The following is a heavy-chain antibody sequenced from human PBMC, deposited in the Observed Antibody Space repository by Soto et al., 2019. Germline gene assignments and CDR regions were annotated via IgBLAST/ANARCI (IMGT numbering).Heavy chain of an antibody. V-gene: IGHV3-21*01. J-gene: IGHJ6*02. CDR3: ARDLVWGGTTWYYYYGMDV. D-gene: IGHD1-7*01. CDR2: ISSSSSYI. Sequence: GGCMRLSCVASGFTSSSYSMNWVRQAPGKGLEWDSSISSSSSYIYYADSVKGRFTIPRDNAKNSLYLQMNSLRAEDTAVYYCARDLVWGGTTWYYYYGMDVWGQGTTVTVSS. CDR1: GFTSSSYS.